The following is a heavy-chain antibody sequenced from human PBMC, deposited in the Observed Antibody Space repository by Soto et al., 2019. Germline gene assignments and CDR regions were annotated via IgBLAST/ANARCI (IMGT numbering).Heavy chain of an antibody. D-gene: IGHD3-9*01. J-gene: IGHJ3*01. Sequence: PSETLSLTCTVSGDSISSSYWSWIRQSPGKGLEWIGYIYYSGSTNYNASLKSRVTISVDTSKNQFSLKLSSVTAADTAVYYCARLYPYYDIWTGSQIYAFDFWGQGTMVTVSS. V-gene: IGHV4-59*01. CDR1: GDSISSSY. CDR2: IYYSGST. CDR3: ARLYPYYDIWTGSQIYAFDF.